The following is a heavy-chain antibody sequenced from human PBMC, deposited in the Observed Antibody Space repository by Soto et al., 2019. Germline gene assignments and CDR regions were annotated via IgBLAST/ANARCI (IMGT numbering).Heavy chain of an antibody. CDR3: ARQGVEVIPGVQLERLDYFDY. V-gene: IGHV4-39*01. CDR1: GGSISSSSYY. Sequence: QLQLQESGPGLVKPSETLSLTCTVSGGSISSSSYYWGWIRQPPGKGLEWIGSIYYSGSTYYNPSLKSRVTISVDTSKNQFSLKLSSVTAADTAVYYCARQGVEVIPGVQLERLDYFDYWGQGTLVTVSS. J-gene: IGHJ4*02. D-gene: IGHD1-1*01. CDR2: IYYSGST.